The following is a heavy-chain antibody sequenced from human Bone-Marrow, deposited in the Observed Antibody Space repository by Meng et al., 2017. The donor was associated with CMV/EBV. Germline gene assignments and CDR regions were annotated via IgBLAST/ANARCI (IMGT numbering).Heavy chain of an antibody. D-gene: IGHD3-22*01. J-gene: IGHJ6*02. CDR3: ARSYYDSSGYWGMKGDYYYGMDV. V-gene: IGHV3-7*01. Sequence: GESLKISCAASGFTFSSYWMSWVRQAPGKGLEWVANIKQDGSEKYYVDSVKGRFTISRDNAKNSLYLQMNSLRAEDTAVYYCARSYYDSSGYWGMKGDYYYGMDVWGQGTTVTVSS. CDR2: IKQDGSEK. CDR1: GFTFSSYW.